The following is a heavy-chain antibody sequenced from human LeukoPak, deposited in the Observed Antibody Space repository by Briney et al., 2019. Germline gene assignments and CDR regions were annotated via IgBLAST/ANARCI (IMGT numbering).Heavy chain of an antibody. CDR3: ARERPNWFDP. CDR2: INWSGGST. CDR1: GFTFVDYG. V-gene: IGHV3-20*04. J-gene: IGHJ5*02. Sequence: GGSLRLSCAASGFTFVDYGMSWVRQAPGKGLEWVSGINWSGGSTAYADSVKGRFTISRDNAKNSLYLQMNSLRAEDTAVYYCARERPNWFDPWGQGTLVTVSS. D-gene: IGHD1-1*01.